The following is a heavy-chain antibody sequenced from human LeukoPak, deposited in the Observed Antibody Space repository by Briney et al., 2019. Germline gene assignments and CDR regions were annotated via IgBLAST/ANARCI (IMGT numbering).Heavy chain of an antibody. CDR1: AGSISSSSYY. Sequence: SETLSLTCTVSAGSISSSSYYWGWIRQPPGKGLEWIGSIYYSGSTYYNPSLKSRVTISVDTSKNQFSLKLSSVTAADTAVYYCAREGRVRYFDWSHYYYYGMDVWGQGTTVTVSS. J-gene: IGHJ6*02. V-gene: IGHV4-39*02. CDR3: AREGRVRYFDWSHYYYYGMDV. D-gene: IGHD3-9*01. CDR2: IYYSGST.